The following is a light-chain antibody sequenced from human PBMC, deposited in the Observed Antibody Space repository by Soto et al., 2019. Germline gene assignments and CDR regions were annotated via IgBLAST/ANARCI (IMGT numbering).Light chain of an antibody. J-gene: IGKJ2*01. V-gene: IGKV1-39*01. CDR3: QQSYGTPYT. CDR2: AAS. Sequence: DIQMTQSPSSLSASVGDRVTITCRASQSISSYLNWYQQKPGKAPKLLIYAASNLQSGVPSRFSGSGSRTDFTLTITSLTPEDFATYSCQQSYGTPYTFGQGPKVEFE. CDR1: QSISSY.